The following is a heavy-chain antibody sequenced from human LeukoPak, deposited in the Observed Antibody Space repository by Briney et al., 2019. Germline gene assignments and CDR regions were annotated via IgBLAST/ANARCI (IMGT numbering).Heavy chain of an antibody. CDR2: INHSGST. Sequence: PSQTLSLTCAVYGGSFSGYYWSWIRHPPGKGLEWIGEINHSGSTNYNPSLKSRLTISVDTSKNLFSLKLSSVTAADTAVYYCARGRDSSSWYPRTKNYYMDVWGKGTTVTVSS. D-gene: IGHD6-13*01. CDR1: GGSFSGYY. V-gene: IGHV4-34*01. J-gene: IGHJ6*03. CDR3: ARGRDSSSWYPRTKNYYMDV.